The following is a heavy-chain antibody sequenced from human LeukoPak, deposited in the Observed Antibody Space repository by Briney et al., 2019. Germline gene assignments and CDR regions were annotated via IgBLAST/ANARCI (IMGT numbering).Heavy chain of an antibody. CDR2: IHQHGSQE. CDR1: GFNFRAYW. Sequence: AGGSLRLSCTPSGFNFRAYWMGWVRQAPGEGREWVANIHQHGSQENYVDSVKGRFTISRDNATNSAFIQMTSLRAEEPAVYYCARDQEAVAGHGSDYWGQGTLVTLSS. CDR3: ARDQEAVAGHGSDY. D-gene: IGHD6-19*01. V-gene: IGHV3-7*01. J-gene: IGHJ4*02.